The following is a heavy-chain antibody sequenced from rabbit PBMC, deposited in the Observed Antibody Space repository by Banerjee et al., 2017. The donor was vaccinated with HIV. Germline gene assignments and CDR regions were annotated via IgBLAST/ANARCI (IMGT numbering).Heavy chain of an antibody. CDR3: ARADDYGNRAHL. CDR2: IYAGSSGTT. Sequence: QEQLEESGGGLVKPGASLTLTCKASGFSFSSGYDMCWVRQAPGKGLEWIACIYAGSSGTTYYASWAKGRFTISKTSSTTVTLQMTSLTVADTATYFCARADDYGNRAHLWGPGTLVTVS. D-gene: IGHD2-1*01. J-gene: IGHJ4*01. V-gene: IGHV1S45*01. CDR1: GFSFSSGYD.